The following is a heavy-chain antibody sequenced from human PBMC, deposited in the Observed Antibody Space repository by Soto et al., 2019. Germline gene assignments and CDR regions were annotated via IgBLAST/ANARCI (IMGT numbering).Heavy chain of an antibody. CDR3: AKEWIVVVPAAPPRKWFDP. CDR2: ISGSGGST. V-gene: IGHV3-23*01. CDR1: GFTFSSYA. D-gene: IGHD2-2*01. Sequence: PGGSLRLACAASGFTFSSYAMSWVRQAPGEGLEWVSAISGSGGSTYYADSVKGRFTISRDNSKNTLYLQMSSLRAEDTAVYYCAKEWIVVVPAAPPRKWFDPWGQGTLVTVSS. J-gene: IGHJ5*02.